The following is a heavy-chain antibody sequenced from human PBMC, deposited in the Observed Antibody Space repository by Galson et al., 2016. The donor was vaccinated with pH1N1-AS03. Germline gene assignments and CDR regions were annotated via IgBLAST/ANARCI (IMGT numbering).Heavy chain of an antibody. V-gene: IGHV3-7*03. D-gene: IGHD2-15*01. J-gene: IGHJ4*02. Sequence: SLRLSCAASEITFSSSWMSWVRQAPGKGLEWVANINQDGSHKDYVDSVKGRFTVSRDNSKNTLYLQLNSLRAEDTAVYSCAKFRGGHYPQYYFDYWGQGALVTVSS. CDR1: EITFSSSW. CDR3: AKFRGGHYPQYYFDY. CDR2: INQDGSHK.